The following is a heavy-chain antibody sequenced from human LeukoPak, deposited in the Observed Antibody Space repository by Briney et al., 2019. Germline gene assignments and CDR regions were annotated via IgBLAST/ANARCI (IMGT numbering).Heavy chain of an antibody. D-gene: IGHD7-27*01. CDR1: GFTFNNYA. CDR2: ISGSGGTT. V-gene: IGHV3-23*01. J-gene: IGHJ4*02. CDR3: AKDGGLWVSAHWGDS. Sequence: GGSLRLSCAASGFTFNNYAMNWVRQAPGKGLEWVSVISGSGGTTYYADSVKGRSTISRDSSKNTLYLQMNSLRAEDTAVYYCAKDGGLWVSAHWGDSWGRGTLVTVSS.